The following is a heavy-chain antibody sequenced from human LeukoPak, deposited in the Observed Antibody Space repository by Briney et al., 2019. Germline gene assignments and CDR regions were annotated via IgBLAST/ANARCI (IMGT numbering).Heavy chain of an antibody. CDR3: ARGSSGSYYYYYYMDV. Sequence: SETLSLTCTVSGGSISSYYWSWIRQPPGKGLEWIGYIYYSGGTNYNPSLKSRVTISVDTSKNQFSLKLSSVTAADTAVYYCARGSSGSYYYYYYMDVWGKGTTVTVSS. D-gene: IGHD1-26*01. CDR1: GGSISSYY. CDR2: IYYSGGT. V-gene: IGHV4-59*01. J-gene: IGHJ6*03.